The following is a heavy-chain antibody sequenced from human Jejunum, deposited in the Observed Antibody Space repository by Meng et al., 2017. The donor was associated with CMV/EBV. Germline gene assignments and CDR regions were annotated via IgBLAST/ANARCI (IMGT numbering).Heavy chain of an antibody. CDR2: IYWGDRE. Sequence: QITLKGSGPPLVKPPQTLTLTCSFSGFSPVTRGEGVGWIRQPPGKALEWLALIYWGDRERYSPSLNYRLTITKDTSKNEVVLTMTDMDPVDTGTYYCTHFVGGYYPSRPDFWGQGTLVTVSS. CDR1: GFSPVTRGEG. D-gene: IGHD1-26*01. J-gene: IGHJ4*02. CDR3: THFVGGYYPSRPDF. V-gene: IGHV2-5*02.